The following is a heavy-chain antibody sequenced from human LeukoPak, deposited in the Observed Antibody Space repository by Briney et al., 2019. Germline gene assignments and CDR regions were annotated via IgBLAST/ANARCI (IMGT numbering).Heavy chain of an antibody. D-gene: IGHD1-26*01. V-gene: IGHV1-8*03. CDR3: AAQESGSRPYFDY. Sequence: ASVKVSCKASRYTFTSYDINWVRQAPGQGLEWMGWMNPNSGNTGYAQKFQGRVTITRNTSISTAYMELSSLRSEDTAVYYCAAQESGSRPYFDYWGQGTLVTVSS. CDR1: RYTFTSYD. CDR2: MNPNSGNT. J-gene: IGHJ4*02.